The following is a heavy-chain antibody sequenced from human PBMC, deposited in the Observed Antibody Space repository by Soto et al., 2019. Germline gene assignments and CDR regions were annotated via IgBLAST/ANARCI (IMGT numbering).Heavy chain of an antibody. CDR1: GYSFTNYW. Sequence: EVQLVQSGAEVKKPGESLKISCKGSGYSFTNYWIGWARQMPGKGLEWMGIIYPGDADTRYSPSFQGQVTISADKSISTAYLQYSSLKASDTAMYYCARRTGDAYWYFDLWGRGTLVTVSS. J-gene: IGHJ2*01. CDR2: IYPGDADT. D-gene: IGHD4-17*01. CDR3: ARRTGDAYWYFDL. V-gene: IGHV5-51*01.